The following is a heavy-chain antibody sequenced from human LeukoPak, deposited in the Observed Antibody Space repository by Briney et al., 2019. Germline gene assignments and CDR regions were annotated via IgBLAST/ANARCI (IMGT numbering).Heavy chain of an antibody. CDR2: ISSSDNTI. Sequence: GGSLRLSCAASGFTFSFYSMNWVRQAPGKGLEWVSYISSSDNTIHYADSVKGRFTISRDNAKNSLYLEMNSLRDEDTAVDYCARVHRGYSYGRLDYWGQGTLVTVSS. CDR3: ARVHRGYSYGRLDY. D-gene: IGHD5-18*01. CDR1: GFTFSFYS. V-gene: IGHV3-48*02. J-gene: IGHJ4*02.